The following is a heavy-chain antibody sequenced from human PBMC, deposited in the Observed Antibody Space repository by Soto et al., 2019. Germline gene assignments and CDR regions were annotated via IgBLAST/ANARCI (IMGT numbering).Heavy chain of an antibody. CDR1: GGTFSSYA. CDR3: ARNEYSTTFYYYGMEV. D-gene: IGHD6-6*01. J-gene: IGHJ6*02. V-gene: IGHV1-69*01. CDR2: IIPIFGTA. Sequence: QVQLVQSGAEVKKPGSSVKVSCKASGGTFSSYAITWVRQAPGQGREWMGRIIPIFGTANYNQKFQGRVTITADESTSTAYMELSSLRSEDTAVYYCARNEYSTTFYYYGMEVWGQGTTVTVSS.